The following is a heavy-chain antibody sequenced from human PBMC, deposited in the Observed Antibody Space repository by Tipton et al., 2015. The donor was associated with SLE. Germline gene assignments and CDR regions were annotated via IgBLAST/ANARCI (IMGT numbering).Heavy chain of an antibody. J-gene: IGHJ3*02. Sequence: TLSLTCTVSGGSISSYYWSWIRQPPGKGLAWIGYIYYTGSTYYNPSLKSRVIISVDTSTNQFSLNLTSVTAADTAVYYCAREQFSSSFGDFDIWGQGTNVTVSS. CDR3: AREQFSSSFGDFDI. CDR1: GGSISSYY. CDR2: IYYTGST. V-gene: IGHV4-59*06. D-gene: IGHD6-6*01.